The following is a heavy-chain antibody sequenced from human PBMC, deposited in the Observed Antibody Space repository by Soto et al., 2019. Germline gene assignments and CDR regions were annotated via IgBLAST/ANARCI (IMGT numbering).Heavy chain of an antibody. CDR1: GFTFSSYG. V-gene: IGHV3-30*18. D-gene: IGHD3-10*01. CDR2: ISYDGSNK. J-gene: IGHJ4*02. Sequence: QVQLVESGGGVVQPGRSLRLSCAASGFTFSSYGMHWVRQGPGKGLEWVAVISYDGSNKYYADSVKGRFTISRDNSKNTLYLQMNSLRAEDTAVYYCAKGGPMAPFDYWGQGTLVTVSS. CDR3: AKGGPMAPFDY.